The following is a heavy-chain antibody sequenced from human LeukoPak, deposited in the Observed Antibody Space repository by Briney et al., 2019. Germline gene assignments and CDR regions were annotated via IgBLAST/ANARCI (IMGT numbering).Heavy chain of an antibody. CDR2: INPNSGGT. D-gene: IGHD1-7*01. CDR1: GYTFTGYY. CDR3: ARATRNYHWFDP. V-gene: IGHV1-2*02. J-gene: IGHJ5*02. Sequence: ASVKVSCKAAGYTFTGYYMFWVRQAPGQGLEWMGWINPNSGGTNYAQKFQGRVTMTRDTSISTAYMELSRLRSDDTAVYYCARATRNYHWFDPWGQGTLVTVSS.